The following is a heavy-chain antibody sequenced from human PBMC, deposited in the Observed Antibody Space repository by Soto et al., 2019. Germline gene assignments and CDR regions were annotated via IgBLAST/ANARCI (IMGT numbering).Heavy chain of an antibody. V-gene: IGHV5-51*01. CDR1: EYNFTTTW. Sequence: GESLKISCKGSEYNFTTTWIGWVRQMPGKGLEWMGIIYPGDSDTRCSPSFQGRVTISADKSITTAYLHWSSLKASDTAMYFCASGFTLDVFDSWGPGTPVTVSS. D-gene: IGHD3-10*01. CDR3: ASGFTLDVFDS. J-gene: IGHJ4*02. CDR2: IYPGDSDT.